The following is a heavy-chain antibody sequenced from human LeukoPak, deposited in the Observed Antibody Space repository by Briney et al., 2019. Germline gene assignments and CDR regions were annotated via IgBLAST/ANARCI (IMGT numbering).Heavy chain of an antibody. V-gene: IGHV1-46*01. CDR2: ISPSGGST. Sequence: ASVKVSCKASGYTFTSYHMHWVRQAPGQGLEWMGIISPSGGSTSYAQKFQGRVTMTRDMSTSTVYMELSSLRSEDTAVYYCARASGYSSSWYFWFDPWGQGTLVTVSS. CDR1: GYTFTSYH. CDR3: ARASGYSSSWYFWFDP. D-gene: IGHD6-13*01. J-gene: IGHJ5*02.